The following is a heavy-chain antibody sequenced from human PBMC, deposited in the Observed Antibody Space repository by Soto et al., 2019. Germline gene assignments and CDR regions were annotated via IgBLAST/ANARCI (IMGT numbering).Heavy chain of an antibody. CDR3: AKDPREAAGTNHYYYYYYMDV. V-gene: IGHV3-23*01. J-gene: IGHJ6*03. CDR2: ISGSGGST. CDR1: GFTFSSYA. D-gene: IGHD6-13*01. Sequence: GGSLRLSCAASGFTFSSYAMSWVRQAPGKGLEWVSAISGSGGSTYYADSVKGRFTISRDNSKNTLYLQMNSLRAEDTAVYYCAKDPREAAGTNHYYYYYYMDVWGKGTTVTVSS.